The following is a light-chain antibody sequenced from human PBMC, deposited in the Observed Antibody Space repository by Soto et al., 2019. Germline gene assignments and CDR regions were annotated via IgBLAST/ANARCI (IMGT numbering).Light chain of an antibody. J-gene: IGKJ3*01. CDR2: DAS. V-gene: IGKV3-11*01. CDR3: QQRSNWPFT. CDR1: QSVSSY. Sequence: EIVLTQSPATLSLSAGERATLSCRASQSVSSYLAWYQQKPGQAPRLLIYDASNRATGIPARFSGSGSGTDVTLTISSLEPEDFAVYYCQQRSNWPFTFGPGPKVDIK.